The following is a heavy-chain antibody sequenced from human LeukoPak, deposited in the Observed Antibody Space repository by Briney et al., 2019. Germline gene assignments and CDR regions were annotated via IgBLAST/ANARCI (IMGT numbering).Heavy chain of an antibody. J-gene: IGHJ4*02. V-gene: IGHV3-49*04. CDR1: GFTFSRYW. D-gene: IGHD6-19*01. Sequence: QPGGSLRLSCAASGFTFSRYWMSWARQAPGKGLEWLGLIRLKRYGATTEYAPSVKGRFIISRDDSKSIAYLQMNSLKTEDTAMYYCTREEGWYDYWGQGTLVTVSS. CDR2: IRLKRYGATT. CDR3: TREEGWYDY.